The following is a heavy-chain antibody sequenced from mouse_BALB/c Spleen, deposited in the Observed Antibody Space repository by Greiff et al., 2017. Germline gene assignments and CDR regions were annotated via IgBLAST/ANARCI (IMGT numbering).Heavy chain of an antibody. D-gene: IGHD2-4*01. Sequence: DVKLVESGGGLVKPGGSLKLSCAASGFTFSSYAMPWVRQTPEKRLEWVASISSGGSTYYPDSVKGRFTISRDNARNILYLQMSSLRSEDTAMYYCARAAYDYDEAWFAYWGQGTLVTVSA. V-gene: IGHV5-6-5*01. CDR2: ISSGGST. CDR1: GFTFSSYA. J-gene: IGHJ3*01. CDR3: ARAAYDYDEAWFAY.